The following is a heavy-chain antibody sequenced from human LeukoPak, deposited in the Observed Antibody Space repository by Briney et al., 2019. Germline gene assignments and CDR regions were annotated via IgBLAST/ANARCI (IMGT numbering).Heavy chain of an antibody. Sequence: SETLSLTCTVSGYSISSGYYWGWIRQPPGKGLEWIGSIYYSGSTYYNPSLKSRVTISVDTSKNQFSLKLSSVTAADTAVYYCARATLHYDFWSGPPSYYFDYWGQGTLVTVSS. CDR3: ARATLHYDFWSGPPSYYFDY. D-gene: IGHD3-3*01. J-gene: IGHJ4*02. V-gene: IGHV4-38-2*02. CDR1: GYSISSGYY. CDR2: IYYSGST.